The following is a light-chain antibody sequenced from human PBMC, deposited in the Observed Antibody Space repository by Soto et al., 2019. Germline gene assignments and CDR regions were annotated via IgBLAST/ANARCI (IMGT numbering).Light chain of an antibody. CDR3: QQYGSSPPYS. CDR1: QSVNSNF. V-gene: IGKV3-20*01. J-gene: IGKJ2*03. CDR2: GAS. Sequence: EIVLTQSPGTLSLSPGERATLSCRASQSVNSNFLAWYQQKPGQAPRLLIYGASRRATGMPDRFSGSGSGTDFTLTISRLEPEDFAVYYCQQYGSSPPYSFGPGTKLETK.